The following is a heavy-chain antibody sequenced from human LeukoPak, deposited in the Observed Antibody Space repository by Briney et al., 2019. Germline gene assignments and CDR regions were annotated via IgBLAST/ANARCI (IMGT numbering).Heavy chain of an antibody. CDR2: IKYDGGEK. J-gene: IGHJ4*02. CDR3: ARDIEAAGLFFDY. V-gene: IGHV3-7*01. D-gene: IGHD6-13*01. CDR1: GFTFSSYW. Sequence: GGSLRLSCAASGFTFSSYWMSWVRQAPGKGLEWVANIKYDGGEKDYVDSVKGRFTISRDNAKNSLYLQMNSLRAEDTAVYYCARDIEAAGLFFDYWGQGTLVTVSS.